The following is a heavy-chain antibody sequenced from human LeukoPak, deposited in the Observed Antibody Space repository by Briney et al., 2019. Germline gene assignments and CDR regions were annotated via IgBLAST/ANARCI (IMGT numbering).Heavy chain of an antibody. CDR1: GFTFSSYW. V-gene: IGHV3-74*01. J-gene: IGHJ4*02. Sequence: GGSLRLSCAASGFTFSSYWMHWVRQAPGKGLVWVSRINTDGSSTSYADSVKGRFTISRDNAKNTLYLQMNSLRAEDTAVYYCAKDPIAVAEEYWAQGTLVTVSS. CDR3: AKDPIAVAEEY. CDR2: INTDGSST. D-gene: IGHD6-19*01.